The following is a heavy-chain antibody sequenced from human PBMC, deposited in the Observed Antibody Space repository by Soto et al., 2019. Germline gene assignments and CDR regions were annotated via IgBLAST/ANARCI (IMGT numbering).Heavy chain of an antibody. CDR3: ARTAAAGKYYIGMDV. Sequence: PGESLKISCKGSGYSFTSCWIGWVRQMPGKGLECMGIIYPGDSDTRYSPSFQGQVTISADKSISTAYLQWSSLKASDTAMYYCARTAAAGKYYIGMDVWGQGTTVTVSS. CDR1: GYSFTSCW. J-gene: IGHJ6*01. CDR2: IYPGDSDT. V-gene: IGHV5-51*01. D-gene: IGHD6-13*01.